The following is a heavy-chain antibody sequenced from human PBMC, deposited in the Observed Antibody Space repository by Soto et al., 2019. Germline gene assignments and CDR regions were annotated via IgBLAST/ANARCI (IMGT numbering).Heavy chain of an antibody. Sequence: EVQLVESGGGLVKPGGSLRLSCAASGFTFSSFSMNWVRQAPGKGLEWVSSISSSSSYIYYADSVKGRFTISRDNAKNSLYLQMNSLRAEDTAVYYCARDLAGGSYDYYGMDVWGQGTTVTVSS. D-gene: IGHD6-19*01. CDR1: GFTFSSFS. CDR2: ISSSSSYI. J-gene: IGHJ6*02. CDR3: ARDLAGGSYDYYGMDV. V-gene: IGHV3-21*01.